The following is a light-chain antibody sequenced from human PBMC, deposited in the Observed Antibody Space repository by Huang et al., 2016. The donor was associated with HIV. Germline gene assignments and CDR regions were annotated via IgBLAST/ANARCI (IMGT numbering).Light chain of an antibody. V-gene: IGKV1-12*01. J-gene: IGKJ4*01. Sequence: DIQMTQSPSSVSASIGDKVTITCRASQDVSSWLAWYQQKPGKAPHLLIFATSTLQTGVPSRFSGSGSGTDFTLTIDSLQAEDFATYYCQQATRIPLTFGGGTKVE. CDR2: ATS. CDR1: QDVSSW. CDR3: QQATRIPLT.